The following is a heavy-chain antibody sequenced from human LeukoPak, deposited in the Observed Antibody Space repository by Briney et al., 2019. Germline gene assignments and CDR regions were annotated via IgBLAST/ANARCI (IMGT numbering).Heavy chain of an antibody. CDR3: ARQSATAAYDY. CDR2: IYHSGST. J-gene: IGHJ4*02. V-gene: IGHV4-38-2*01. Sequence: PSETLSLTCAVSGCSISSGYYWGWIRQPPGKGLEWIGSIYHSGSTYYNPSLKSRVTISVDTSKNQFSLKLSSVTAADTAVYYCARQSATAAYDYWGQGTLVTVSS. CDR1: GCSISSGYY. D-gene: IGHD6-13*01.